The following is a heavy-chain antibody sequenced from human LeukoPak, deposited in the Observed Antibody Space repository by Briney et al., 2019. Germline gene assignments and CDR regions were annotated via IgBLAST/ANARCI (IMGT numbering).Heavy chain of an antibody. CDR2: MNSDASST. D-gene: IGHD4-23*01. V-gene: IGHV3-74*01. CDR3: ARGPDYGGPL. CDR1: GFTFTNYW. J-gene: IGHJ4*02. Sequence: AGPLRLSCVASGFTFTNYWMHWVHQPPGKGLPGVARMNSDASSTSYADSVKGRFTISRDNAKKTLYLQMNSLRAEDTAVYYCARGPDYGGPLRGQGTLVTVSP.